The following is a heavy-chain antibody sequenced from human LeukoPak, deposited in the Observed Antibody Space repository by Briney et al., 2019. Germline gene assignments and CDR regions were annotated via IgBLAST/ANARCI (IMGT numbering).Heavy chain of an antibody. Sequence: SETLSLTCTVSGGSISNNHWSWIRQPPGKGLEWIGYIYYSGSTKHNPPLKSRVTISVDTSKNQFSLKLSSVTAADTAVYYCASSSWYYYFEYWGQGTLVTVSS. CDR1: GGSISNNH. D-gene: IGHD6-13*01. CDR2: IYYSGST. V-gene: IGHV4-59*01. J-gene: IGHJ4*02. CDR3: ASSSWYYYFEY.